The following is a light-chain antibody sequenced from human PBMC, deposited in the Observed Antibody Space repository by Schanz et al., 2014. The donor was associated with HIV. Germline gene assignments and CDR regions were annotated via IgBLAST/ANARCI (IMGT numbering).Light chain of an antibody. CDR1: SSNIGAGYD. CDR2: GSS. CDR3: AAWDVNLNGPV. Sequence: QSVLTQPPSVSGAPGQRVTISCTGNSSNIGAGYDVHWYQHLPGTAPKLLIFGSSNRPSGVPDRFSGSKSGTSASLAISGLQSEDEADYYCAAWDVNLNGPVFGGGTKVTVL. J-gene: IGLJ2*01. V-gene: IGLV1-40*01.